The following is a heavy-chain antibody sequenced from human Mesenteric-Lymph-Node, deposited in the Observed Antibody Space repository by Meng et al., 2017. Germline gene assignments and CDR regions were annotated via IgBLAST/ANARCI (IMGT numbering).Heavy chain of an antibody. CDR2: ISSSGGVI. CDR1: GFTFSSYS. CDR3: ARVNWFGELTIDS. J-gene: IGHJ4*02. Sequence: GESLKISCAASGFTFSSYSMNWVRQAPGKGLEWLSYISSSGGVIYYADSLKGRFTISKDSAKNSLYLQMNSMRAEDTAVYYCARVNWFGELTIDSWGQGTLVTVSS. V-gene: IGHV3-48*04. D-gene: IGHD3-10*01.